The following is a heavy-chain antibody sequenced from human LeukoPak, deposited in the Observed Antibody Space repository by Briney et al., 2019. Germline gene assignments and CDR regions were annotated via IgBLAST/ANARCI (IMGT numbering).Heavy chain of an antibody. CDR3: TKGPAAIGYFQD. D-gene: IGHD2-2*01. Sequence: TGGSLRLSCAASGFTFSNYAFHWVRQAPGKGLEWVAIISYDGSNEYYADSVKGRFTISRDNSKNTVSLQMNSLRVEDTAIYYCTKGPAAIGYFQDWGQGTLVTVSS. CDR1: GFTFSNYA. J-gene: IGHJ1*01. V-gene: IGHV3-30-3*01. CDR2: ISYDGSNE.